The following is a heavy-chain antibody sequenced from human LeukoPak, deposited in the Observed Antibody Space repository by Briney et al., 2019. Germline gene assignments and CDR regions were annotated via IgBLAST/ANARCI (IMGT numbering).Heavy chain of an antibody. V-gene: IGHV3-23*01. CDR3: ARSYSSGWNWFDP. J-gene: IGHJ5*02. CDR1: GFTFSSYG. Sequence: GGSLRLSCAASGFTFSSYGMSWVRQAPGKGLEWVSGISGSGGSTYYADSVKGRLTISRDNSKNTLYLQMNSLRAEDTAVYYCARSYSSGWNWFDPWGQGTLVTVSS. CDR2: ISGSGGST. D-gene: IGHD6-19*01.